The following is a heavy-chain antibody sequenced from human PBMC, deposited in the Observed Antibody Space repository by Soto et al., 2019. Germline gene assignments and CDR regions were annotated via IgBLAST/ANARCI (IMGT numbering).Heavy chain of an antibody. Sequence: GASVKVSCKASGYTFTSYYMHWVRQAPGQGLEWMGIFNPSGGSTSYAQKFQGRVTMTRDTSTSTVYMELSSLRSEDTAVYYCARDIPIFSMAARPDYYYGMDVWGQGTTVTVSS. CDR3: ARDIPIFSMAARPDYYYGMDV. CDR2: FNPSGGST. CDR1: GYTFTSYY. J-gene: IGHJ6*02. V-gene: IGHV1-46*01. D-gene: IGHD6-6*01.